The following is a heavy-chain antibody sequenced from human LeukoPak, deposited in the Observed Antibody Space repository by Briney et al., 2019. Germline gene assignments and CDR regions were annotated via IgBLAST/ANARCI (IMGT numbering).Heavy chain of an antibody. CDR3: ARVVGYSYGPYYFDY. D-gene: IGHD5-18*01. Sequence: VASVKVSCKASGGTFSSYAISWVRQAPGQGLEWMGRIIPILGIANYAQKFQGRVTITADKSTSTAYMELSSLRSEDTAVYYCARVVGYSYGPYYFDYWGQGTLVTVSS. V-gene: IGHV1-69*04. CDR1: GGTFSSYA. CDR2: IIPILGIA. J-gene: IGHJ4*02.